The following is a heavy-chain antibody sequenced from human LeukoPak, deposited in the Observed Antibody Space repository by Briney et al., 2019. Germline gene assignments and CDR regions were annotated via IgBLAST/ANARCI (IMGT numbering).Heavy chain of an antibody. CDR1: GFTYSSYW. CDR3: ARDCSSGWYPNYYFDY. J-gene: IGHJ4*02. CDR2: IKQDGSEK. V-gene: IGHV3-7*01. Sequence: GGSLRLSCVASGFTYSSYWMSWVCQAPGKGLEWVANIKQDGSEKYYADSVKGRFTISRDNAKNSLYLQMNSLRAEDTAVYYCARDCSSGWYPNYYFDYWGQGTLVTVSS. D-gene: IGHD6-19*01.